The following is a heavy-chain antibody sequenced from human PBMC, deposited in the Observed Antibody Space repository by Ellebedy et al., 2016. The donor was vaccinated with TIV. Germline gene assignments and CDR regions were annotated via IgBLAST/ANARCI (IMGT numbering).Heavy chain of an antibody. D-gene: IGHD1-26*01. Sequence: GESLKISCRGSGYKLTNYWIGWVRQMPGKGLEWMGIIHPGDSDTRYSPSFQGQFTISADKSISTAYLQWSSLQASDAAMYYCARWIDGSSSYFFDSWGQGTLVTVSS. CDR2: IHPGDSDT. CDR3: ARWIDGSSSYFFDS. CDR1: GYKLTNYW. J-gene: IGHJ4*02. V-gene: IGHV5-51*01.